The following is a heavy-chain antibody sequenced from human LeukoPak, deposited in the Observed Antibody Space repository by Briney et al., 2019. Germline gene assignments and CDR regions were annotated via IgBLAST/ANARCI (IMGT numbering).Heavy chain of an antibody. CDR3: AKGIQSGFDI. CDR1: GFTFSSYW. Sequence: GGSLRLSCAVSGFTFSSYWMRWVRQAPGKGLEWVANIKQDGSEKYYVDSVRGRFTISRDNAKNSLYLQMNSLRAEDTAVYYCAKGIQSGFDIWGQGTMVTVSS. D-gene: IGHD3-3*01. J-gene: IGHJ3*02. CDR2: IKQDGSEK. V-gene: IGHV3-7*03.